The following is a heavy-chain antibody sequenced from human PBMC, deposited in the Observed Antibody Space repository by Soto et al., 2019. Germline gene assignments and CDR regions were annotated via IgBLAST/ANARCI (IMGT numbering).Heavy chain of an antibody. CDR1: GYTFTDYH. CDR2: INANNGGA. CDR3: AREGGSETLQPSYNWFDT. J-gene: IGHJ5*02. Sequence: AAVKVSCKASGYTFTDYHIHWVRQAPGQGLEFMGWINANNGGAGSAQQFQGRVTVTRDTSITTVYMELSNLRSDDTAVYYCAREGGSETLQPSYNWFDTWGQGNPVPV. V-gene: IGHV1-2*02. D-gene: IGHD6-25*01.